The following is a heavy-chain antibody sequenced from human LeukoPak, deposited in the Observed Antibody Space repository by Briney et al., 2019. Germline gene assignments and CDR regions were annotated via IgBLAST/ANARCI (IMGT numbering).Heavy chain of an antibody. Sequence: PGGSLRLSCAASGFNVSTNYMSWVRQAPGRGLEWVSTIYSGERTDYADSVKDRFTISRDKTMNTLYLQMSSLRVEDTAVYYCARDSRKQGFWSWGQGTLVTVSS. CDR2: IYSGERT. CDR1: GFNVSTNY. CDR3: ARDSRKQGFWS. V-gene: IGHV3-66*01. D-gene: IGHD3-3*01. J-gene: IGHJ4*02.